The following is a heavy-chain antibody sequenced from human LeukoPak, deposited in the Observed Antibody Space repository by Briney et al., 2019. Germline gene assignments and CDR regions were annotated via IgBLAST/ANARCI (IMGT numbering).Heavy chain of an antibody. CDR1: GGTFSSYA. CDR2: IIPILGIA. V-gene: IGHV1-69*04. J-gene: IGHJ5*02. Sequence: SVKVSCKASGGTFSSYAISWVRQAPGQGLEWMGRIIPILGIANYAQKFQGRVTITADKSTSTAYMELSSLRSEDTAVYYCARGGMTTVTTFWSDPWGQGTLVTVSS. D-gene: IGHD4-17*01. CDR3: ARGGMTTVTTFWSDP.